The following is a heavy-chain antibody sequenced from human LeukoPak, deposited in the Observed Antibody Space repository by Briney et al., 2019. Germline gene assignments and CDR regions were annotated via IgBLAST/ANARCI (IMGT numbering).Heavy chain of an antibody. J-gene: IGHJ6*03. Sequence: PSETLSLTCSVSGGSISSSSYYWGWVRQPPGKGLESIGTIYYSGSTSYNPSLRSRVTISGDTSKNHFSLKLSSVTAADTAVYYCARSNTRYSSSWYYYYYYMDVWGKGTTVTVSS. V-gene: IGHV4-39*02. D-gene: IGHD6-13*01. CDR2: IYYSGST. CDR3: ARSNTRYSSSWYYYYYYMDV. CDR1: GGSISSSSYY.